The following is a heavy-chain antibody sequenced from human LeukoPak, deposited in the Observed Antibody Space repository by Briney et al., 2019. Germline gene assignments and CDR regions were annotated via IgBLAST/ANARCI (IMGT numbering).Heavy chain of an antibody. Sequence: SETLSLTCTVSGGSISSYYWSWIRQPAGKGLEWIGRIYTSGSTNYNPSLKSRVTISVDMSTNQFSLKLNSVTAADTAVYYCARAGYFDSSGYYPVIDYWGQGTLVTVSS. V-gene: IGHV4-4*07. D-gene: IGHD3-22*01. J-gene: IGHJ4*02. CDR1: GGSISSYY. CDR3: ARAGYFDSSGYYPVIDY. CDR2: IYTSGST.